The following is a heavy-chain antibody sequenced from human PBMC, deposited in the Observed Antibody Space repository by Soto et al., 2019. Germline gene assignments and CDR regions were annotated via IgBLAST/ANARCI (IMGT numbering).Heavy chain of an antibody. CDR1: EFTFSDYY. CDR3: ARRHSGGRAFDI. CDR2: ISSSGNTI. Sequence: QVQLVESGGGLVRPGESLRLSCAASEFTFSDYYMSWIRQAPGKGLEWVSYISSSGNTIYYADSVKGRFTISRDNAKNSLYLQMNSLRAEDTAVYYCARRHSGGRAFDICGQGTMVTVSS. J-gene: IGHJ3*02. V-gene: IGHV3-11*01. D-gene: IGHD5-12*01.